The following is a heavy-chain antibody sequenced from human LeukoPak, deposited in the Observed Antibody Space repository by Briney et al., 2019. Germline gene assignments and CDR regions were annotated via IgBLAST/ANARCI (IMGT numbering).Heavy chain of an antibody. CDR3: AKTSSVGEYSSSSGYYYYMDV. J-gene: IGHJ6*03. Sequence: SETLSLTCTVSGGSISSYYWSWIRQPAGKGLEWIGRIYTSGSTNYNPSLKSRVTMSVDTSKNQFSLKLSSVTAADTAIYYCAKTSSVGEYSSSSGYYYYMDVWGEGTTVTVSS. CDR1: GGSISSYY. CDR2: IYTSGST. V-gene: IGHV4-4*07. D-gene: IGHD6-6*01.